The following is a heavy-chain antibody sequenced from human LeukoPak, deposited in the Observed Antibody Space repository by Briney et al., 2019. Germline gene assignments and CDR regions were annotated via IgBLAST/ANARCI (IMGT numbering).Heavy chain of an antibody. Sequence: PGGSLRLSCEASEFTLKDYWMHWVRQGPGKGLVWVSRINSDGSSTSYADSVKGRFTISRDNAKNTLYLQMNSLRAEDSAVYYCVTSYCSGGSCYSASGYWGQGTLVTVSS. CDR1: EFTLKDYW. CDR2: INSDGSST. V-gene: IGHV3-74*01. J-gene: IGHJ4*02. D-gene: IGHD2-15*01. CDR3: VTSYCSGGSCYSASGY.